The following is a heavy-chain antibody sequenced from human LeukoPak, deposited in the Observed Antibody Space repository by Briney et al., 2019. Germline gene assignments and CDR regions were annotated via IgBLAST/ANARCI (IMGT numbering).Heavy chain of an antibody. D-gene: IGHD3-10*01. Sequence: GGSLRLSCAASGFTFSKYGMHWVRQAPGKGLEWVAVIWANGINKYYRDSVRGRFTISRDNSKYTLYLQMDSLGEEDTSMYYCVKESGPFGAFDIWDQGTMVTVSS. CDR2: IWANGINK. CDR1: GFTFSKYG. V-gene: IGHV3-33*06. J-gene: IGHJ3*02. CDR3: VKESGPFGAFDI.